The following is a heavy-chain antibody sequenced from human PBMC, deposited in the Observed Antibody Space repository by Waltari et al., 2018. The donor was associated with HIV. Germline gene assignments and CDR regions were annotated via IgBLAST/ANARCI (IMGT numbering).Heavy chain of an antibody. J-gene: IGHJ5*02. CDR2: IYYSGST. V-gene: IGHV4-59*01. CDR1: GGSISSYY. D-gene: IGHD6-13*01. CDR3: ARAGKMGIAAANWFDP. Sequence: QVQLQESGPGLVKPSETLSLTCTVSGGSISSYYWSWIRQPPGKGLEWIGYIYYSGSTNYNPSLKSRVTISVDTSKNQFSLKLSSVTAADTAVYYCARAGKMGIAAANWFDPWGQGTLVTVSS.